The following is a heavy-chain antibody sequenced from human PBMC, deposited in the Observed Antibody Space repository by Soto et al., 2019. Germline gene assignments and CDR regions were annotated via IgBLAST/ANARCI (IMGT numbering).Heavy chain of an antibody. J-gene: IGHJ4*02. D-gene: IGHD3-3*01. CDR1: GGSFSSSTYY. V-gene: IGHV4-39*02. Sequence: SETLSLTCTVSGGSFSSSTYYWGWIRQPPGKGLEWIGSMYSGGNTYYNPSLKSRVTVSVDTSKNHFSLKLSSVTAADTAVYYCARGRFLEWYLDYWGQGTLVTVSS. CDR3: ARGRFLEWYLDY. CDR2: MYSGGNT.